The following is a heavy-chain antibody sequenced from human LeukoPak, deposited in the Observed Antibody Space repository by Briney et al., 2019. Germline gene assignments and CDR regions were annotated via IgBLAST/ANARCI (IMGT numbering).Heavy chain of an antibody. CDR3: AKATVTTRRGIDN. V-gene: IGHV3-23*01. J-gene: IGHJ4*02. Sequence: GGSLRLSCAASGFTFSRCAMSWVRQAPGKGLEWVSGISGSGTSTYYADSVKGRFTISRDTSKNTLYLQMNSLRGEDTAVYYCAKATVTTRRGIDNWGQGTLVTVPS. D-gene: IGHD4-17*01. CDR2: ISGSGTST. CDR1: GFTFSRCA.